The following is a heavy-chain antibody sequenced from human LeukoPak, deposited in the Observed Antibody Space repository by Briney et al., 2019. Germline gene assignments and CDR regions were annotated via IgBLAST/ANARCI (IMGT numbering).Heavy chain of an antibody. D-gene: IGHD4-17*01. CDR3: ARERDYARYFDY. J-gene: IGHJ4*02. CDR1: EFTFSSYS. Sequence: GGSLRLSCAASEFTFSSYSMNWVRQAPGKGLEWVSYITNSGNSKSYADSVKGRFTISRDNSKNTLYLQMNSLRAEDTAVYYCARERDYARYFDYWGQGTLVTVSS. CDR2: ITNSGNSK. V-gene: IGHV3-48*01.